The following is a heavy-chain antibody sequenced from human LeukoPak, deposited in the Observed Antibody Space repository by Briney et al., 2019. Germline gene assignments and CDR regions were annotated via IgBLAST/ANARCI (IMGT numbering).Heavy chain of an antibody. V-gene: IGHV1-24*01. CDR3: AKDDCSGGSCPTGLLDY. CDR1: GYTLTELS. Sequence: ASVKVSCKVSGYTLTELSMHWVRQAPGKGLEWMGGFDPEDGETIYAQKFQGRVTMTEDTSTDTAYMELSSLRAEDTAVYYCAKDDCSGGSCPTGLLDYWGQGTLVTVSS. CDR2: FDPEDGET. D-gene: IGHD2-15*01. J-gene: IGHJ4*02.